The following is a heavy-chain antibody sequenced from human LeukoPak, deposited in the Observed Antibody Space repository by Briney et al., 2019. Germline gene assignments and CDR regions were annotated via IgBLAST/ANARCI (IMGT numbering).Heavy chain of an antibody. CDR1: GFTFSSYG. Sequence: GGSLRLSCAASGFTFSSYGMPWVRQAPGKGLEWVAVIWYDGSNKYYADSVKGRFTISRDNSKNTLYLQMNSLRAEDTAVYYCARDLYYGSGSYSPLGYWGQGTLVTVSS. V-gene: IGHV3-33*01. CDR3: ARDLYYGSGSYSPLGY. J-gene: IGHJ4*02. D-gene: IGHD3-10*01. CDR2: IWYDGSNK.